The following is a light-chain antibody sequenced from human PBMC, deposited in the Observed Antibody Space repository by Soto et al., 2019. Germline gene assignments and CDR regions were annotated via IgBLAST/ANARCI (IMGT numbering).Light chain of an antibody. CDR2: NAS. CDR1: ETVATN. V-gene: IGKV3-20*01. Sequence: VMTQSPATLSFSRWEIATLSCLASETVATNLAWYQQKPGQPPRLLIYNASNRTTGIPDRFSGSGSGTDFTLTISRLEPEDFAVYYCQQHGTSPITFGQGTRLEIK. J-gene: IGKJ5*01. CDR3: QQHGTSPIT.